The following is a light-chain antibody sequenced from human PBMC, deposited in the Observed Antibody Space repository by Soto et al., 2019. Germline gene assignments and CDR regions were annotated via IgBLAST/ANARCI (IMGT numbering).Light chain of an antibody. V-gene: IGKV3-20*01. Sequence: EIVLTQSPATLSLSPGERATLSYRASQSVQSNYLAWYQQKPGQTPRLLIYVASNRATGFPDRFSGSGSGSDFTLTIDRLEPEDFAVYYCHQYGTLPWTFGQGTKVEIK. CDR2: VAS. J-gene: IGKJ1*01. CDR3: HQYGTLPWT. CDR1: QSVQSNY.